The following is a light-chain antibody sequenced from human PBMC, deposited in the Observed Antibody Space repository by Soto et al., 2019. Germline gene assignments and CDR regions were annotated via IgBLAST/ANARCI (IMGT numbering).Light chain of an antibody. V-gene: IGKV1-5*01. CDR1: QSISIW. Sequence: DIQMTQSPSTLSASVGDRVTITCRASQSISIWLAWYQRKPGKAPNLLIYDASSLQSGVPSRFSGSGSGTEFTLTISGLQPDDFATYYGQQYNSFSPLTFGQGTKVEIK. CDR2: DAS. CDR3: QQYNSFSPLT. J-gene: IGKJ2*01.